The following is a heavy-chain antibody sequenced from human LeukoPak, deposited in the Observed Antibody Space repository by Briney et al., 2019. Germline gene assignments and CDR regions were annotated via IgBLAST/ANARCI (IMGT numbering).Heavy chain of an antibody. Sequence: GGSLRLSCAASGFTFSSYSMNWVRQAPGKGLEWVSAISGSGGSTYYADSVKGRFTISRDNSKNTLYLQMNSLRAEDTAVYYCAKFSIADYYDSSGYYHPPKNFDYWGQGTLVTVSS. CDR2: ISGSGGST. CDR3: AKFSIADYYDSSGYYHPPKNFDY. D-gene: IGHD3-22*01. CDR1: GFTFSSYS. J-gene: IGHJ4*02. V-gene: IGHV3-23*01.